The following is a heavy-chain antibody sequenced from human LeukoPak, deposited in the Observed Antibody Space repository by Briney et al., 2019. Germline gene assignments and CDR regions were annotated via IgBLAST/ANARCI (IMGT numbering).Heavy chain of an antibody. D-gene: IGHD1-26*01. CDR2: FKTNYNQV. J-gene: IGHJ4*02. V-gene: IGHV3-23*05. CDR3: AKEKVVSPPWVSYFDY. Sequence: PGGSLRLSCVASGFTFSDYAMNWVRQAPGKGLEWVSTFKTNYNQVYYAESVRGRFTISTDNSENTVYLQMDSLRAEDTAVYYCAKEKVVSPPWVSYFDYWGQGTLVTVSS. CDR1: GFTFSDYA.